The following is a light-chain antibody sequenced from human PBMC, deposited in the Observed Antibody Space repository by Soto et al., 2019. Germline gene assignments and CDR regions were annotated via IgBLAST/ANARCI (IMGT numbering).Light chain of an antibody. J-gene: IGKJ1*01. CDR3: QRYNTAPWT. V-gene: IGKV1-27*01. CDR1: QDISNY. Sequence: DIQMTQSPSSLSASVGDRVTITCRASQDISNYLAWYQQKPGKIPKVLIYAASTFQSGVPSRFSGSGSGTDFTLTISSLQPEDVATYYCQRYNTAPWTFGQGTKVEIK. CDR2: AAS.